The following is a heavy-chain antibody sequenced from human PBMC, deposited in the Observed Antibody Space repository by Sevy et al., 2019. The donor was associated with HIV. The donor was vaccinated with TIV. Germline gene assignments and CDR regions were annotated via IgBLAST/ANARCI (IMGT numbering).Heavy chain of an antibody. V-gene: IGHV3-21*06. CDR3: AESGYSGYDDPR. D-gene: IGHD5-12*01. Sequence: GGSLRLSCAASGFTFSSHTMNWVRQAPGKGLEWVSSISSGSTYIYYADSVKGRFTISRDNAKNLLYMQMNSLRVEDTAVYYCAESGYSGYDDPRWGQGTLVTVSS. J-gene: IGHJ4*02. CDR1: GFTFSSHT. CDR2: ISSGSTYI.